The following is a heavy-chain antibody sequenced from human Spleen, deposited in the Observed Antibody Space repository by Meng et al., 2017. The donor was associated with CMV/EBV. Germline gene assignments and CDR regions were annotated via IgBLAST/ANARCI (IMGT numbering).Heavy chain of an antibody. Sequence: SCKASGGTFSSYALSWVRQAPGRGLEWMGGIIPIFGTANYAQKFQGRVTITTDESTSTAYMELSSLRSEDTAVYYCASATAGVADYWGQGTLVTVSS. CDR1: GGTFSSYA. D-gene: IGHD6-19*01. CDR3: ASATAGVADY. CDR2: IIPIFGTA. J-gene: IGHJ4*02. V-gene: IGHV1-69*05.